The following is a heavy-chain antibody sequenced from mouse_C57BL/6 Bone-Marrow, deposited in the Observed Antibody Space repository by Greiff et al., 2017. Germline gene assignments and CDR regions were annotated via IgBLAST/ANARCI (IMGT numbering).Heavy chain of an antibody. J-gene: IGHJ2*01. Sequence: VMLVESGAELARPGASVKLSCKASGYTFTSYGISWVKQRTGQGLEWIGEIYPRSGNTYYNEKFKGKATLTADKSSSTAYMELRSLTSEDSAVYFCAREGVTTVVDYFDYWGQGTTLTVSS. CDR3: AREGVTTVVDYFDY. CDR1: GYTFTSYG. V-gene: IGHV1-81*01. D-gene: IGHD1-1*01. CDR2: IYPRSGNT.